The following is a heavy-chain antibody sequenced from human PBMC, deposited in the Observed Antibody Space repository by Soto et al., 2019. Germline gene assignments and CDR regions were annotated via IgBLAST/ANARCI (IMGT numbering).Heavy chain of an antibody. Sequence: QVQLVESGGGVGQPGRSLRLSCAASGFTFSHFGMHWVRQAPGKGLESVAIIWYDGSHEYYADSVKGRFTTSRDNSKNTLSLQMNSLTAEDTALYYCARDSAAGRGLDYWGQGTLVTVSS. CDR1: GFTFSHFG. J-gene: IGHJ4*02. CDR2: IWYDGSHE. D-gene: IGHD6-19*01. V-gene: IGHV3-33*01. CDR3: ARDSAAGRGLDY.